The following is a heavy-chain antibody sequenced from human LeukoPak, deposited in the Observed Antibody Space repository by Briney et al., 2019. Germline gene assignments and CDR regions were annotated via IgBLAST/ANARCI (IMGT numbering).Heavy chain of an antibody. CDR1: GLTFSDDW. CDR2: IKGDGTEK. D-gene: IGHD3-22*01. J-gene: IGHJ3*02. V-gene: IGHV3-7*01. CDR3: ARDFEPYYDSSGYPSI. Sequence: GGSLRLSCGASGLTFSDDWMSWVRQAPGKGLEWVAIIKGDGTEKKYVESVKGRFTISRDNARKSVYLQMDSLRVEDTAVYYCARDFEPYYDSSGYPSIWGQGTMVTVSS.